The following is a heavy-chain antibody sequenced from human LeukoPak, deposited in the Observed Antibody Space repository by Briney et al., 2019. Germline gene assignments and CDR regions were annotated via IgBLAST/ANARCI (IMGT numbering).Heavy chain of an antibody. Sequence: SGGSLRLSCAASGFTFSSYGMSWVGQAPGKGLEWVSAIGGSGGRTYYADSVKGRFTISRDNSKSTLYLQMNSLRVEDTAIYYCAKAPAGPEYSSTWKFGYNWFDPWGQGTLVTVSS. V-gene: IGHV3-23*01. CDR3: AKAPAGPEYSSTWKFGYNWFDP. CDR2: IGGSGGRT. J-gene: IGHJ5*02. D-gene: IGHD6-13*01. CDR1: GFTFSSYG.